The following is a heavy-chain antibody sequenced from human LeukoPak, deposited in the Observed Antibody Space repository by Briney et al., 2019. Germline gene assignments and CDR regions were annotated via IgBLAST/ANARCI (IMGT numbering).Heavy chain of an antibody. CDR2: ISSSSSYI. J-gene: IGHJ4*02. V-gene: IGHV3-21*04. CDR3: ARSLLRFGPPPRPLDY. Sequence: GGSLRLSCAASGFTFSSYSMNWVRQAPGKGLEWVSSISSSSSYIYYADSVKGRFTISSDDSKNMLYLQMSSLRAEDTAVYYCARSLLRFGPPPRPLDYWGQGTLVTVSS. CDR1: GFTFSSYS. D-gene: IGHD3-3*01.